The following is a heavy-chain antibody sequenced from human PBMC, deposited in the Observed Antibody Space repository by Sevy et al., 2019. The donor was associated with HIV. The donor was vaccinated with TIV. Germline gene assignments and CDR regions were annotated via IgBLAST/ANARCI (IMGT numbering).Heavy chain of an antibody. CDR1: GFNFDDYA. Sequence: GGSLRLSCAASGFNFDDYAMHWVRQAPGKGLEWVSGISCNSGSIGYADSVKGRFTISRDNAKKSLFLQTNSLRTEDMALYYCAKGLGLYYYYAMDVWGQGTTVTVSS. J-gene: IGHJ6*02. CDR2: ISCNSGSI. V-gene: IGHV3-9*03. CDR3: AKGLGLYYYYAMDV.